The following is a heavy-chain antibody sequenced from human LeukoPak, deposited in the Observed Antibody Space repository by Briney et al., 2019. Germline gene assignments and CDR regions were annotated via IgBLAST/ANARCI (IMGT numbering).Heavy chain of an antibody. CDR2: IYYSGST. J-gene: IGHJ5*02. CDR3: ARGKLPLYSSGWSLENNWFDP. V-gene: IGHV4-39*07. Sequence: SETLSLTCTVSGGSISSSGYYWGWIRQPPGKGLEWIGSIYYSGSTYYNPSLKSRVTISVDTSKNQFSLKLSSVTAADTAVYYCARGKLPLYSSGWSLENNWFDPWGQGTLVTVSS. CDR1: GGSISSSGYY. D-gene: IGHD6-19*01.